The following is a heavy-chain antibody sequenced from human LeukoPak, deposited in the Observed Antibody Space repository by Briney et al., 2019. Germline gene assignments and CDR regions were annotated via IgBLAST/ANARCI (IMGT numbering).Heavy chain of an antibody. CDR3: AKVWSSWYSFEY. CDR2: FSRSDDST. Sequence: GGSLRLSCAASGFTFSSYAMSWVRKAPGEGLECFSGFSRSDDSTYYADSVKGRFTISRDNSKNTLYLQINSLRAEDTAVYYCAKVWSSWYSFEYWGQGTLVTVSS. J-gene: IGHJ4*02. CDR1: GFTFSSYA. V-gene: IGHV3-23*01. D-gene: IGHD6-19*01.